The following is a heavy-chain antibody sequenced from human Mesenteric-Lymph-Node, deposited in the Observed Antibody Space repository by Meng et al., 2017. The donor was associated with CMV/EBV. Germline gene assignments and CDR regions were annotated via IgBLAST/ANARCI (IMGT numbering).Heavy chain of an antibody. V-gene: IGHV1-18*01. CDR1: GYTFTSYG. CDR2: ISVYNGNT. CDR3: ARAHDLAADSDSYYYYYGMDV. Sequence: ASVKVSCKASGYTFTSYGISCVRQAPGQGLEWMGWISVYNGNTKYAQKLQGRVTMTTDTSTSTAYMELRSLRSDDTAVHYCARAHDLAADSDSYYYYYGMDVWGQGTTVTVSS. J-gene: IGHJ6*02. D-gene: IGHD6-13*01.